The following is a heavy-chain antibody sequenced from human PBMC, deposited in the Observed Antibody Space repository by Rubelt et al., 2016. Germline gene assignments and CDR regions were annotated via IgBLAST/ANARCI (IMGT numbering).Heavy chain of an antibody. CDR1: GGSISSSSYY. CDR3: ARDYGDYNWFDP. V-gene: IGHV4-39*07. Sequence: QLQLQESGPGLVKPSETLSLTCTVSGGSISSSSYYWGWIRQPPGKGLEWIGSIYYSGSTYYNPSLKCRVTISLETSKYQCSLKLSSVTAADTAVYYCARDYGDYNWFDPWGQGTLVTVSS. J-gene: IGHJ5*02. CDR2: IYYSGST. D-gene: IGHD4-17*01.